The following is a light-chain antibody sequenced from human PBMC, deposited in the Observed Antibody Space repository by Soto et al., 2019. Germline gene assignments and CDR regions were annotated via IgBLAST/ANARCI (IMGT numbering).Light chain of an antibody. CDR1: QPIGTS. Sequence: DIQMTQSPSSLSAFVGDIVTVTCRASQPIGTSLRWYQQKAGKAPKVLISAATKLQSGVPSRFSGSGSGTAFTLTISNLQPEDSATYYCQKGYNTFWKFGRGTKVDIK. V-gene: IGKV1-39*01. CDR2: AAT. J-gene: IGKJ1*01. CDR3: QKGYNTFWK.